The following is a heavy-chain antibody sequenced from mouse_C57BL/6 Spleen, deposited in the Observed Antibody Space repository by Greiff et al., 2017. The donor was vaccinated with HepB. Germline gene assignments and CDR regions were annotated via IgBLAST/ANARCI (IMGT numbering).Heavy chain of an antibody. CDR2: IDPETGGT. J-gene: IGHJ2*01. Sequence: VKLMESGAELVRPGASVTLSCKASGYTFTDYEMHWVKQTPVHGLEWIGAIDPETGGTAYNQKFKGKAILTADKSSSTAYMELRSLTSEDSAVYYCTRLSGEDYWGQGTTLTVSS. CDR3: TRLSGEDY. D-gene: IGHD1-1*01. V-gene: IGHV1-15*01. CDR1: GYTFTDYE.